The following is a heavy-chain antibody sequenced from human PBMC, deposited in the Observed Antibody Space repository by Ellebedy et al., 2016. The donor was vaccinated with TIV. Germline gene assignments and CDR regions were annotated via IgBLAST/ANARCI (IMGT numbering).Heavy chain of an antibody. Sequence: AASVKVSCKASGYTFTGYYMHWVRQAPGQGLEGMGWINPNSGGTNYAQKFQGWVTMTRDTSISTAYMDLRRLRSDDTAVYYCARVGQGVRGVSARTYDYWGQGTLVTVSS. J-gene: IGHJ4*02. D-gene: IGHD3-10*01. CDR1: GYTFTGYY. V-gene: IGHV1-2*04. CDR3: ARVGQGVRGVSARTYDY. CDR2: INPNSGGT.